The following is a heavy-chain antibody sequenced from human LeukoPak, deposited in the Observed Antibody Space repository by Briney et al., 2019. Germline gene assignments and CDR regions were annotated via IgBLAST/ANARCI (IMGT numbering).Heavy chain of an antibody. CDR1: GYTFTVYY. J-gene: IGHJ4*02. V-gene: IGHV1-2*02. CDR3: ARTGSLSSNFDY. D-gene: IGHD4-11*01. Sequence: ASVTVCCSASGYTFTVYYMHWVRQAPAQGLEWMGWINANSGDTNYAQKFQGRVTMTRDTSISTAYMELSRLRSDDTAVYYCARTGSLSSNFDYWGQGTLVTVSS. CDR2: INANSGDT.